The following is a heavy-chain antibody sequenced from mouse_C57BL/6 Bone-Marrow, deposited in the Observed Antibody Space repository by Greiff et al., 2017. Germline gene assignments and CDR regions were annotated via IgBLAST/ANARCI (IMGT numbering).Heavy chain of an antibody. CDR3: ARRNYFMDY. J-gene: IGHJ4*01. Sequence: EVQLVESGGGLVQPGGSLKLSCAASGFTFSDYYMYWVRQTPEKRLEWVAYISNGGGSTYYPDTVKGRFTISRDNAKNTLYLQMSRLKSEDTAMYYCARRNYFMDYWGQGTSVTVSS. CDR1: GFTFSDYY. V-gene: IGHV5-12*01. CDR2: ISNGGGST.